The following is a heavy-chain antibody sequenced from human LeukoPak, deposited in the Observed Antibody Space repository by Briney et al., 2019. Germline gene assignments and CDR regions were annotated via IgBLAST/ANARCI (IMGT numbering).Heavy chain of an antibody. Sequence: ASVKVSCKASGGTFSSYAISWVRQAPGQGLEWMGGIIPIFGTANYAQKFQGRVTITTDESTSTAYMELSSLRSEDTAVYYCARGSFHMSGGPMMPDIWYWGQGTLVTVSS. CDR1: GGTFSSYA. D-gene: IGHD3-9*01. V-gene: IGHV1-69*05. J-gene: IGHJ4*02. CDR2: IIPIFGTA. CDR3: ARGSFHMSGGPMMPDIWY.